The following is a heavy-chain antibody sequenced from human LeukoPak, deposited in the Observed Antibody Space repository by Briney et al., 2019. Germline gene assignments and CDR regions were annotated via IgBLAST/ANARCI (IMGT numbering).Heavy chain of an antibody. CDR3: ARDMDNYYYGMDV. J-gene: IGHJ6*02. V-gene: IGHV1-69*04. D-gene: IGHD2-2*03. CDR1: GGTFSSYA. Sequence: ASVKVSCKASGGTFSSYAISWVRQAPGQGLEWMGRIIPILGIANYAQKFQGRVTITADKSTSTAYMELSSLRSEDTAVYYCARDMDNYYYGMDVWGQGTTVTVSS. CDR2: IIPILGIA.